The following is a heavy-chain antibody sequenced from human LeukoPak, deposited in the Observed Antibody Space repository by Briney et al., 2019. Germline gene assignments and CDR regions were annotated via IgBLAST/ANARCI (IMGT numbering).Heavy chain of an antibody. CDR1: GGSISSYY. CDR3: AREDYSSSWYYFDY. D-gene: IGHD6-13*01. V-gene: IGHV4-59*01. J-gene: IGHJ4*02. CDR2: IYYSGST. Sequence: SETLSLTCTVSGGSISSYYWSWIRQPPGKGLEWIGYIYYSGSTNYNPSLKSRVTISVDTSKNRFSLKLSSVTAADTAVYYCAREDYSSSWYYFDYWGQGTLVTVSS.